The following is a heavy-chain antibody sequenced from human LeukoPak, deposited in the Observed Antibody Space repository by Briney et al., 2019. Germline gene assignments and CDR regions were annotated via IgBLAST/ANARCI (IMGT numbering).Heavy chain of an antibody. V-gene: IGHV1-69*05. CDR2: IIPIFGTA. J-gene: IGHJ4*02. Sequence: ASVKVSCKASGGTFSSYAISWVRQAPGQGLEWMGGIIPIFGTANYAQKLQGRVTMTTDTSTSTAYMELRSLRSDDTAVYYCARDGVTHPYYFDYWGQGTLVTVSS. D-gene: IGHD3-10*01. CDR1: GGTFSSYA. CDR3: ARDGVTHPYYFDY.